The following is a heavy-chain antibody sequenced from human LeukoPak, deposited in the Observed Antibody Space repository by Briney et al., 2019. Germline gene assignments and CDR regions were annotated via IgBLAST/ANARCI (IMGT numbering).Heavy chain of an antibody. CDR1: GGSFSCYY. CDR2: INHSGST. J-gene: IGHJ1*01. V-gene: IGHV4-34*01. D-gene: IGHD3-10*01. Sequence: SETLSLPFAVYGGSFSCYYWSWIRPPPGKGLGWIGGINHSGSTNYNPSLKSRVTISVDTSKNQFSLKLSSVTAADTAVYYCARGRITMVRGVTAFQHWGQGTLVTVSS. CDR3: ARGRITMVRGVTAFQH.